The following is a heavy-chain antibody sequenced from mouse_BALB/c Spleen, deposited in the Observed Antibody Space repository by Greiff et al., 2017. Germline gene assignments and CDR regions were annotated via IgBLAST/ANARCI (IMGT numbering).Heavy chain of an antibody. J-gene: IGHJ2*01. CDR1: GFTFSSYA. Sequence: EVKLQESGGGLVKPGGSLKLSCAASGFTFSSYAMSWVRQSPEKRLEWVAEISSGGSYTYYPDTVTGRFTISRDNAKNTLYLEMSSLRSEDTAMYYCARDDGYLFDYWGQGTTLTVSS. V-gene: IGHV5-9-4*01. CDR2: ISSGGSYT. CDR3: ARDDGYLFDY. D-gene: IGHD2-3*01.